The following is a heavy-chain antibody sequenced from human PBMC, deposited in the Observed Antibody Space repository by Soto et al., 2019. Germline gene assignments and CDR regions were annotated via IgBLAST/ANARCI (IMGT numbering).Heavy chain of an antibody. Sequence: GGSLRLSCAASGFSFSSYSMNWVRQAPGKGLEWGSSISSSSTAIFYGDSVKGRFIISRDNDENSLYLQMNSLRAEETAVYYCVRRSGPDCYSLGYWGLGTLDTVSA. CDR1: GFSFSSYS. J-gene: IGHJ4*02. CDR2: ISSSSTAI. V-gene: IGHV3-21*01. D-gene: IGHD2-21*02. CDR3: VRRSGPDCYSLGY.